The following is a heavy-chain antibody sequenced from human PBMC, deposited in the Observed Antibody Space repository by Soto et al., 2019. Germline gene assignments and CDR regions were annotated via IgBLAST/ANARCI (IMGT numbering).Heavy chain of an antibody. CDR1: GGSISSGGYS. J-gene: IGHJ6*02. D-gene: IGHD3-3*01. V-gene: IGHV4-30-2*05. Sequence: PSETLSLTCAVSGGSISSGGYSWSWIRQPPGKGLEWIGYIYHSGSTYYNPSLKSRVTISVDTSKNQFSLKLSSVTAADTAVYYCARVEVNFWSGSIGYYYYGMDVWGQGTTVTVSS. CDR3: ARVEVNFWSGSIGYYYYGMDV. CDR2: IYHSGST.